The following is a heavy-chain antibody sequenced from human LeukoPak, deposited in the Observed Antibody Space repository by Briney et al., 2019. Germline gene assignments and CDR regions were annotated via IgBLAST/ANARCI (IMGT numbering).Heavy chain of an antibody. D-gene: IGHD3-16*02. J-gene: IGHJ4*02. CDR2: IHPSTGNP. CDR3: ARAFQSLGGLSLPDY. V-gene: IGHV7-4-1*02. CDR1: GYSFTNYA. Sequence: GASVKVSCKASGYSFTNYAMNWVRQAPGQGLEWMGWIHPSTGNPTYAQGFTGRFVFSLDTSVSTTYLQISRLKAEDTAVYFCARAFQSLGGLSLPDYWGQGTLLTVSS.